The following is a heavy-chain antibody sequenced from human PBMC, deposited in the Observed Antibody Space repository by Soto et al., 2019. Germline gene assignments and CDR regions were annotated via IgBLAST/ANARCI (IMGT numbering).Heavy chain of an antibody. CDR2: IIPFYDKP. J-gene: IGHJ6*02. CDR3: ARGYRELFFYAMDV. V-gene: IGHV1-69*06. Sequence: QVELVQSGIEVKNPGSSVKVSCKASGDTFSNYAINWVRQAPGQGLEWMGGIIPFYDKPNYAENFLGRVTISADKCTATADLEVSSLRSEDTAVYFCARGYRELFFYAMDVWGRGTPVIVSS. D-gene: IGHD3-10*01. CDR1: GDTFSNYA.